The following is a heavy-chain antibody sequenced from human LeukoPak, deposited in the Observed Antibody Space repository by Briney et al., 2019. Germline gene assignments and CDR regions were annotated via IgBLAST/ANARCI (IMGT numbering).Heavy chain of an antibody. CDR2: IYTSGST. CDR1: GGSISSYY. Sequence: SETLSLTCTVSGGSISSYYWSWIRQPARKGLEWIGRIYTSGSTNYNPSLKSRVTMSVDTSKNQFSLKLSSVTAADTAVYYCARGGPYYYDSSGYWYYFDYWGQGTLVTVSS. V-gene: IGHV4-4*07. D-gene: IGHD3-22*01. J-gene: IGHJ4*02. CDR3: ARGGPYYYDSSGYWYYFDY.